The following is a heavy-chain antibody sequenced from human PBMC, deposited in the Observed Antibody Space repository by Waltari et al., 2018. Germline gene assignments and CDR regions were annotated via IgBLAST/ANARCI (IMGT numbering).Heavy chain of an antibody. J-gene: IGHJ3*01. V-gene: IGHV4-59*13. CDR1: GGPMRDYY. CDR2: IHSSGST. CDR3: ARASAGHYDAFDL. D-gene: IGHD3-3*01. Sequence: QEQLQESGPGLVKPAETLSLTCSVSGGPMRDYYWSWIRQPPGKGLDWIGYIHSSGSTNYNPSLKRRVTISVDTSKNQFSLKLRSVTAADTAVYYCARASAGHYDAFDLWGQGTTVSVSS.